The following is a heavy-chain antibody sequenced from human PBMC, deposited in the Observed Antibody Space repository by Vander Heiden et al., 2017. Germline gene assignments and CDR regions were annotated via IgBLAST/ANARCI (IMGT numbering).Heavy chain of an antibody. Sequence: QVPLVESGGGVVQPGRSLRLSCGASGFPFSSYGRYWVRQAPGKGLEWVAAIWYDGSNKYYADSVKGRFTISRDNSKNTLYLQMNSLRAEDTAVYYCARDKEAVANYYFDYWGQGTLVTVSS. CDR1: GFPFSSYG. CDR3: ARDKEAVANYYFDY. D-gene: IGHD6-19*01. J-gene: IGHJ4*02. V-gene: IGHV3-33*01. CDR2: IWYDGSNK.